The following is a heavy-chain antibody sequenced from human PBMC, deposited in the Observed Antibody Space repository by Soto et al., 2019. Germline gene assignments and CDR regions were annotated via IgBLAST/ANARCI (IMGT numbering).Heavy chain of an antibody. D-gene: IGHD6-6*01. CDR1: GFTFSSYS. CDR3: ARAPSSIAAPLSPAFDI. Sequence: PGGSLRLSCAASGFTFSSYSMNWVRQAPGKGLEWVSSISSSSSYIYYADSVKGRFTISRDNAKNSLYLQMNSLRAEDTAVYYCARAPSSIAAPLSPAFDIWGQGTMVTV. J-gene: IGHJ3*02. CDR2: ISSSSSYI. V-gene: IGHV3-21*01.